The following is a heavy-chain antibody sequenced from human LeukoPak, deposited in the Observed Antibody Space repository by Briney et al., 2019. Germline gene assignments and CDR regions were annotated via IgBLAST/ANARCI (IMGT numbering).Heavy chain of an antibody. CDR2: VFPSGAT. J-gene: IGHJ4*02. D-gene: IGHD4-23*01. CDR1: GGSISSSSYY. CDR3: ARLSPDGGGGTFFDF. V-gene: IGHV4-61*02. Sequence: SETLSLTCTVSGGSISSSSYYWSWIRQPAGKGLEWIGRVFPSGATHYNPSLNSRVTVSRDTSKNQFSLKLTSVTAADTAVYYCARLSPDGGGGTFFDFWGQGTLVTVSS.